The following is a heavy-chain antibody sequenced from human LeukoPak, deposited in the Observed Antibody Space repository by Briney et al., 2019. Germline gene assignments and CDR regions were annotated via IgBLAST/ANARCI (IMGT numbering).Heavy chain of an antibody. J-gene: IGHJ4*02. CDR1: GFTFSSYA. V-gene: IGHV3-23*01. CDR3: ARDRGLEDY. Sequence: PGGSLRLSCAASGFTFSSYAMSWVRQAPGKGLEWVSAISGSGGSTYYADSVKGRFTISRDNAKNSLYLQMNSLRAEDTAVYYCARDRGLEDYWGQGTLVTVSS. CDR2: ISGSGGST. D-gene: IGHD3-10*01.